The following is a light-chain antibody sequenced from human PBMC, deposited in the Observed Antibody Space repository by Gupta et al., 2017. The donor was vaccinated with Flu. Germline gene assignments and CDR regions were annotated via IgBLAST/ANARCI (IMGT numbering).Light chain of an antibody. CDR1: QGIRAW. J-gene: IGKJ1*01. CDR3: QRTDNFPWT. CDR2: AAS. V-gene: IGKV1-12*01. Sequence: PSSVSASVGDTVTITCRASQGIRAWLAWYQQKPGKAPKLLMSAASRLESGVPTRFSGSGSGTDFTLTISRLQPEDFATYYCQRTDNFPWTFGQGTKVEIK.